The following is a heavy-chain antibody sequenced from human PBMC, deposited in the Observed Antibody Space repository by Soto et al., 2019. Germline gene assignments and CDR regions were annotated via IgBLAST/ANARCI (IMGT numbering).Heavy chain of an antibody. CDR1: GFSFTNYW. V-gene: IGHV5-10-1*01. D-gene: IGHD6-13*01. J-gene: IGHJ5*02. CDR2: IDPVDSYA. Sequence: QKSSCKRSGFSFTNYWISWVRQMPGKGLEWMGSIDPVDSYANYSPSFQGHVTFSVDTSNSTAYLQWSSVKASDTAMYFCARIESIARNWFDPWGQGTLVTVSS. CDR3: ARIESIARNWFDP.